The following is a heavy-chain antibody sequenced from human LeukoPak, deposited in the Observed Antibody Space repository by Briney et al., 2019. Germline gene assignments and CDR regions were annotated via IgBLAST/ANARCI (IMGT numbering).Heavy chain of an antibody. D-gene: IGHD3-22*01. CDR1: GFTFSGSA. V-gene: IGHV3-73*01. CDR2: IRSKANSYAT. CDR3: TRVAPYYYDSSGSRDY. J-gene: IGHJ4*02. Sequence: GGSLRLSCAASGFTFSGSAMHWVRQASGKGLEWVGRIRSKANSYATAYAASVKGRFTISRDDSKNTAYLQMNSLKTEDTAVYYCTRVAPYYYDSSGSRDYWGQGTLVTVSS.